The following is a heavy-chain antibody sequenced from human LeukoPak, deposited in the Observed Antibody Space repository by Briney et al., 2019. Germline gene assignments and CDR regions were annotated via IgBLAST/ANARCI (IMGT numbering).Heavy chain of an antibody. Sequence: ASVKVSCKASGYTFTSYYMHWVRQAPGQGLEWMGIINPSGGSTSYAQKFQGRVTMTRDTSTSTVYMELSSLRSEDTAVYYCARDRRKEDYYDSSGYYYFDYWGQGTLVTVSS. J-gene: IGHJ4*02. CDR3: ARDRRKEDYYDSSGYYYFDY. CDR1: GYTFTSYY. V-gene: IGHV1-46*01. CDR2: INPSGGST. D-gene: IGHD3-22*01.